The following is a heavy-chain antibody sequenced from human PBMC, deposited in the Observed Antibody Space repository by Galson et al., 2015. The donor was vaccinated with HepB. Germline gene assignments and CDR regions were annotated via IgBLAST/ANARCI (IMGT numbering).Heavy chain of an antibody. D-gene: IGHD6-6*01. V-gene: IGHV3-23*01. Sequence: SLRLSCAASGFRFNIYDMNWVRQAPGKGLEWVSGITNSGGRTYYAEPGKGRFTISRDNSKNTVSLQMSSLRAEDTAIYYCAKGAYMSSYSLYGMDAWGQGTTAIVSS. CDR1: GFRFNIYD. CDR2: ITNSGGRT. J-gene: IGHJ6*02. CDR3: AKGAYMSSYSLYGMDA.